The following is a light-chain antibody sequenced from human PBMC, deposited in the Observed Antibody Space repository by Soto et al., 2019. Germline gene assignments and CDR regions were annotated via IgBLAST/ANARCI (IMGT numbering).Light chain of an antibody. V-gene: IGLV2-8*01. CDR1: SNDIGAYND. J-gene: IGLJ1*01. Sequence: QSVLTQPPSASGSPGQSVTISCTGTSNDIGAYNDVSWYQHHPGKVPKLLIYEVFRRPSGVPDRFSASKSGNTASLTVSGLEPEDAADYYCLSYVGLETGVFGSGTKVTVL. CDR2: EVF. CDR3: LSYVGLETGV.